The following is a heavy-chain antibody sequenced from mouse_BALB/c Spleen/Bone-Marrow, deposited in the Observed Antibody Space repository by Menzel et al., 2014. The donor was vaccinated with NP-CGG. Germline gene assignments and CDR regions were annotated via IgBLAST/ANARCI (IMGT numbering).Heavy chain of an antibody. V-gene: IGHV1-7*01. D-gene: IGHD2-1*01. Sequence: VKLQESGAELAKPGASVKMSCKASGYTFTSYWMYWIKQRPGQGLEWIGYINPSTGYTEYNQKFKDKPTLTADKSSNTAYMQLSSLTSEDSAIYYCARKGYGNYHYYAMDYWGQGTSGTVSS. CDR3: ARKGYGNYHYYAMDY. CDR1: GYTFTSYW. CDR2: INPSTGYT. J-gene: IGHJ4*01.